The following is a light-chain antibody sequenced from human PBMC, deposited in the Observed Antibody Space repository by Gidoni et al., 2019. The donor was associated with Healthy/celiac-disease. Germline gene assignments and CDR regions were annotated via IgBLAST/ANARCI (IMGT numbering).Light chain of an antibody. J-gene: IGKJ4*01. CDR3: QQYDNIPLT. Sequence: DIPMTHSPSSLSASVGDRVTITCQASQDISNYLNWYQQKPGKAPKLLIYDASNLETGVPSRFSGSGSGTDLTFTISSLQPEDFATYYCQQYDNIPLTFGGGTKVEIK. V-gene: IGKV1-33*01. CDR2: DAS. CDR1: QDISNY.